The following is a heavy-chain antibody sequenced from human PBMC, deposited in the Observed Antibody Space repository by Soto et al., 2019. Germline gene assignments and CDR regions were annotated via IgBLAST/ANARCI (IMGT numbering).Heavy chain of an antibody. CDR2: INHSGST. CDR3: ARAQGDYFDY. J-gene: IGHJ4*02. D-gene: IGHD3-16*01. V-gene: IGHV4-34*01. CDR1: GGSFSGYY. Sequence: SSETLSLTCAVYGGSFSGYYWSWIRQPPGKGLEWIGEINHSGSTNYNPSLKSRVTISVDTSKNQFSLKLSSVTAADTAVYYCARAQGDYFDYWGQGTLVTVSS.